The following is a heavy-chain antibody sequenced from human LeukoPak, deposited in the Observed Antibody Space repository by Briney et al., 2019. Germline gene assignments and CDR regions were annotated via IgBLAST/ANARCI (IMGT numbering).Heavy chain of an antibody. CDR3: ARDYDGSGYFGY. CDR1: GFTFSIYT. J-gene: IGHJ4*02. Sequence: PGGSLRLSCAASGFTFSIYTMNWVRQAPGKGLEWVSSISSSSNYIYYADSVKGRFTISRDNAKNPLYLQMNSLRAEDTAVYYCARDYDGSGYFGYWGQGTLVTVSS. CDR2: ISSSSNYI. V-gene: IGHV3-21*01. D-gene: IGHD3-22*01.